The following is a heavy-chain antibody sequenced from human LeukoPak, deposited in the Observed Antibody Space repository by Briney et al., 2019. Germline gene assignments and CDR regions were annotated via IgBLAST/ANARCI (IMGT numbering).Heavy chain of an antibody. D-gene: IGHD5-24*01. CDR2: INPSGGST. CDR1: GYPFTDYY. J-gene: IGHJ4*02. CDR3: ARGTRWLQDY. Sequence: ASVTVSCKASGYPFTDYYMHWVPQAPGQGLEWMGVINPSGGSTTSAQKFQGSVTMTRDTSTSTVYMELSSLRSEDTAVYYCARGTRWLQDYWGQGTLVTVSS. V-gene: IGHV1-46*01.